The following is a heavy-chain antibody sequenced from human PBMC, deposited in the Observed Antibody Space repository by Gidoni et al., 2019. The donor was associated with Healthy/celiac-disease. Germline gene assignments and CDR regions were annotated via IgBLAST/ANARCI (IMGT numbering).Heavy chain of an antibody. D-gene: IGHD2-15*01. CDR2: IWYDGSNK. V-gene: IGHV3-33*01. CDR3: ARDGYCSGGSCSHFDY. J-gene: IGHJ4*02. Sequence: QVQLVESGGGVVQPGRSLRLSCAASGFPFSSYGRHWVRQAPGRGLEWVAVIWYDGSNKDYADSVKGRFTISRDNSKNTLYLQMNSLRAEDTAVYYCARDGYCSGGSCSHFDYWGQGTLVTVSS. CDR1: GFPFSSYG.